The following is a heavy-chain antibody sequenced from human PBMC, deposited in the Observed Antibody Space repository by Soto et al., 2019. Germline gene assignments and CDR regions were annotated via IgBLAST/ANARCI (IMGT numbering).Heavy chain of an antibody. D-gene: IGHD3-10*01. Sequence: ETSVEASCKAPGFAYNSNGISWVRQSPGQGLEWMGWISAYNGNTNYAQKLQGRVTITRDTSASTAYMELSSLRSEDTAVYYCASSRITMVPYGMDVWGQGTTVTVFS. CDR2: ISAYNGNT. J-gene: IGHJ6*02. CDR3: ASSRITMVPYGMDV. CDR1: GFAYNSNG. V-gene: IGHV1-18*01.